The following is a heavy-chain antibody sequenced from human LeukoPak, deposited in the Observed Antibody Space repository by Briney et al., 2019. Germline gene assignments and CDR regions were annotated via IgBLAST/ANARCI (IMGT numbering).Heavy chain of an antibody. Sequence: ASVKVSCKASGYTFTSYAMHWVRQAPGQRLEWMGWINAGNGNTKYSQKFQGRVTITRDTSASTAYMELSSLRSEDTAVYYCARVRYSSGWYGGFDAFDIWGQGTMVTVSS. D-gene: IGHD6-19*01. CDR3: ARVRYSSGWYGGFDAFDI. V-gene: IGHV1-3*01. CDR1: GYTFTSYA. CDR2: INAGNGNT. J-gene: IGHJ3*02.